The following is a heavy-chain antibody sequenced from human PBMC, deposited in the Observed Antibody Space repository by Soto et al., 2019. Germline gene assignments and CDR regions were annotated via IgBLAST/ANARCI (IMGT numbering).Heavy chain of an antibody. J-gene: IGHJ5*02. Sequence: QVQLVQSGGEVKRPGASVKVSCKTSGYTFSNYGITWVRQAPGQPLEWLGWISLYSDGTNYAQKFQGRVSMTTDTSTPTAYMELRSLRSDDTAAYYCARVVPGAEAWFGPWGQGPLVTVSS. CDR1: GYTFSNYG. V-gene: IGHV1-18*01. CDR3: ARVVPGAEAWFGP. D-gene: IGHD2-2*01. CDR2: ISLYSDGT.